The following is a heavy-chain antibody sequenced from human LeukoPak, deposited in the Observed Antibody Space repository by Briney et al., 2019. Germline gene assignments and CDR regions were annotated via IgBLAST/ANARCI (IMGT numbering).Heavy chain of an antibody. CDR3: ARSVPDYTRFDY. D-gene: IGHD4-11*01. J-gene: IGHJ4*02. Sequence: GGSLRLSCAASGFTFSTYSMHWVRQAPGKGLEWITVISNDGNTKFYADSVKGRFTISTDSSKNTVYLQMNSLRAEDTALYYCARSVPDYTRFDYWGQGALVTVSS. V-gene: IGHV3-30-3*01. CDR1: GFTFSTYS. CDR2: ISNDGNTK.